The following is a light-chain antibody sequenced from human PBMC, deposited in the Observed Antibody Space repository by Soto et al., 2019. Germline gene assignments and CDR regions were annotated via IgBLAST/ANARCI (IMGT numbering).Light chain of an antibody. CDR3: SSYTSATTYV. V-gene: IGLV2-14*01. CDR1: SSDVGAYNY. Sequence: QPALTQPASVSGSPGQSITISCTGTSSDVGAYNYDSWYQQYPGEAPKVIIYDVSHRPAGVSNRFSGSKSGNTASLTISGLQTQDEADYYCSSYTSATTYVFGTGTKVTV. CDR2: DVS. J-gene: IGLJ1*01.